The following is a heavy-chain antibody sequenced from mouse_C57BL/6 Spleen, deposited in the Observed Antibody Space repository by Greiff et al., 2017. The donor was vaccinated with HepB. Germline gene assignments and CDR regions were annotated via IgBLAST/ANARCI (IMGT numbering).Heavy chain of an antibody. CDR2: ISYDGSN. CDR3: ARGGGTWGFDY. CDR1: GYSITSGYY. D-gene: IGHD3-3*01. V-gene: IGHV3-6*01. J-gene: IGHJ2*01. Sequence: VQLQQSGPGLVKPSQSLSLTCSVTGYSITSGYYWNWIRQFPGNKLEWMGYISYDGSNNYNPSLKNRISITRDTSKNQFFLKLNSVPTEDTATYYCARGGGTWGFDYWGQGTTLTVSS.